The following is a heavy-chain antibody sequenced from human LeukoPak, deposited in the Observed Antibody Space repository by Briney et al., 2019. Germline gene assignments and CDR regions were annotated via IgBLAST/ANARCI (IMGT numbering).Heavy chain of an antibody. Sequence: GRTLRLSCAASGFTFSSYEMNWVRHAPGKGLEWVSYISSSGSTIYYADSVKGRFTISRDNAKNSLYLQMNSLRAGDTAVYYCARMLGILDYWVQGTLVTVSS. CDR2: ISSSGSTI. V-gene: IGHV3-48*03. D-gene: IGHD7-27*01. J-gene: IGHJ4*02. CDR3: ARMLGILDY. CDR1: GFTFSSYE.